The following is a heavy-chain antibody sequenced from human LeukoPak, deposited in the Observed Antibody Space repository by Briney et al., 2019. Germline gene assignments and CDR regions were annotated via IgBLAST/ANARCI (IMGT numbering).Heavy chain of an antibody. V-gene: IGHV4-34*01. J-gene: IGHJ4*02. CDR3: ARGRRTIFGVVIGLISSKFDY. Sequence: PSETLSLTCAVYGGSFSGYYWSWIRQPPGKGLEWIGEINHSRSTNYNPSLKSRVTISVDTSKNQFSLKLSSVTAADTAVYYCARGRRTIFGVVIGLISSKFDYWGQGTLVTVSS. CDR1: GGSFSGYY. D-gene: IGHD3-3*01. CDR2: INHSRST.